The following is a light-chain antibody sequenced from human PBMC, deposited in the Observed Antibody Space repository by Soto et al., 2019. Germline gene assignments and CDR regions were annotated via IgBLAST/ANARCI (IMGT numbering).Light chain of an antibody. CDR1: SSNIGSNF. Sequence: QSVLTQPPSASGTPGQRVTISCSGRSSNIGSNFVYWYQHLPGTDPKLVIYRNSQRPSAVPDRFSGSKSGTSASLAISGLQSEDEADYYCAGWDDSLSGYVFGPGTKLTVL. V-gene: IGLV1-47*01. CDR3: AGWDDSLSGYV. CDR2: RNS. J-gene: IGLJ1*01.